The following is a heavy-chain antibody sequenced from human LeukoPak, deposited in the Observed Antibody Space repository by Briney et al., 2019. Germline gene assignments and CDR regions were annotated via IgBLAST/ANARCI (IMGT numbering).Heavy chain of an antibody. CDR2: IYSGGNT. CDR3: ARGVPTGIDYFDY. CDR1: GFTVSSNY. D-gene: IGHD1-1*01. Sequence: PGGSLRLSCAASGFTVSSNYMSWVRQAPGKGLEWVSVIYSGGNTYYADSVKGRFTVSRDNAKNSLYLQMNSLRAEDTAVYYCARGVPTGIDYFDYWGQGTLVTVSS. J-gene: IGHJ4*02. V-gene: IGHV3-53*01.